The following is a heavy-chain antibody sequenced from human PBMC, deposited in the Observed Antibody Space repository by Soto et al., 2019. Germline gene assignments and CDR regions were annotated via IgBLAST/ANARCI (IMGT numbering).Heavy chain of an antibody. Sequence: GGSLRLSCAASGFTFSSYSMNWVRQAPGKGLEWVSSISSSSSYIYYADAVKGQFTISRDNAKNSLYLQMNSLRAEDTAVYYCARDPWIQLCIDYWGQGTLGNDPS. CDR3: ARDPWIQLCIDY. CDR2: ISSSSSYI. J-gene: IGHJ4*02. CDR1: GFTFSSYS. D-gene: IGHD5-18*01. V-gene: IGHV3-21*01.